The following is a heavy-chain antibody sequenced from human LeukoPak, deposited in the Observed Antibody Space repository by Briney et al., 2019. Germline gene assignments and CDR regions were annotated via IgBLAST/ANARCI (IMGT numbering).Heavy chain of an antibody. CDR3: AREYYYDSRAPGAFDI. V-gene: IGHV3-21*01. D-gene: IGHD3-22*01. CDR1: GFIFSSYS. J-gene: IGHJ3*02. CDR2: ISSSSSYI. Sequence: PGGSLRLSCAASGFIFSSYSINWVRQAPGKGLEWVSSISSSSSYIYYADSVKGRFTISRDNAKNSLYLQMNSPRAEDTAVYYCAREYYYDSRAPGAFDIWGQGTMVTVSS.